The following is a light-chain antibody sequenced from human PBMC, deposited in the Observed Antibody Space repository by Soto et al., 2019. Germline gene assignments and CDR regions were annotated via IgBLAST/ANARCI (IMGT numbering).Light chain of an antibody. Sequence: DIGLTQSPGTLSLTPGERGTLSCRASQSVSSNLAWYQQKPGQAPRLLIYGASNRATGIPDRFSGSGSGTDFTLTISRLEPEDFAVYYCQQYGSSGTFGQGTKVDIK. J-gene: IGKJ1*01. CDR2: GAS. CDR3: QQYGSSGT. CDR1: QSVSSN. V-gene: IGKV3-20*01.